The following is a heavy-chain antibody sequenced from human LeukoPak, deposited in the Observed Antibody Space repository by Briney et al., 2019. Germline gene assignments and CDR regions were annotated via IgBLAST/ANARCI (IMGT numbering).Heavy chain of an antibody. Sequence: SETLSLTCAVSGYSITSGYYWGWIRQPPGKGLEWIGTIYHSESTYYNPSLKSRLTISVDTSKNQFSRKLTSVTAADTAVYYCARDRPLLTGWSWFDPWGQGTLVTVSS. V-gene: IGHV4-38-2*02. J-gene: IGHJ5*02. CDR2: IYHSEST. CDR1: GYSITSGYY. D-gene: IGHD6-19*01. CDR3: ARDRPLLTGWSWFDP.